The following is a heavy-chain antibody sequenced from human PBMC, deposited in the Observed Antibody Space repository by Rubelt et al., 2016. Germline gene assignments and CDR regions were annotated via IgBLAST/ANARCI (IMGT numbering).Heavy chain of an antibody. CDR1: GFSLSTTKMC. J-gene: IGHJ6*02. D-gene: IGHD2-2*01. Sequence: QVTLKESGPALVKPTQTLTLTCTFSGFSLSTTKMCVSWIRQPPGKALEWLALIYWDDDDRYSPSLKSRLTIPKDTSQHQVVLTMTNIDHGVTAEYYCALVVRPPNQLRSAYYCCDMDVWGQGTTVTVSS. CDR3: ALVVRPPNQLRSAYYCCDMDV. CDR2: IYWDDDD. V-gene: IGHV2-5*08.